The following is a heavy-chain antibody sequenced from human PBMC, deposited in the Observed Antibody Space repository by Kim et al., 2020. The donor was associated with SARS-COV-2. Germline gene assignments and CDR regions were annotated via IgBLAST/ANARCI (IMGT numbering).Heavy chain of an antibody. V-gene: IGHV3-23*01. J-gene: IGHJ4*02. Sequence: GGSLRLSCETSGFFFTNYGMSWVRQTPGKALEWVATMSGSGLAIFYADAVKGRFTISRDNYKDTVFLQMNSLRGEDTATHYCAKVHSSSWPDPFDSWGQGTPVIVSS. CDR3: AKVHSSSWPDPFDS. CDR1: GFFFTNYG. CDR2: MSGSGLAI. D-gene: IGHD6-13*01.